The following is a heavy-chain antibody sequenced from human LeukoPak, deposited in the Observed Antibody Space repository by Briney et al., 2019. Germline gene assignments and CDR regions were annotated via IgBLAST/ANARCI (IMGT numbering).Heavy chain of an antibody. CDR1: GFTFSSYG. J-gene: IGHJ4*02. D-gene: IGHD1-26*01. CDR2: ITASGGST. CDR3: AKLAGRGREGDY. Sequence: GGSLRLSCVVSGFTFSSYGMSWVRQAPGKGLEWVSSITASGGSTFYADSVKGRFTISRDNSRNTLYLQMTSLRDEETALYYCAKLAGRGREGDYWGQGALVTVSS. V-gene: IGHV3-23*01.